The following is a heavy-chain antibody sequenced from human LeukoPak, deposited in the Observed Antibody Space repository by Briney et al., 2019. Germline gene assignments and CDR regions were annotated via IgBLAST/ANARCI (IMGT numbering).Heavy chain of an antibody. CDR3: ARDLSGIAGYTYGRGIDY. V-gene: IGHV3-21*01. D-gene: IGHD5-18*01. CDR1: GFTFNTYT. CDR2: ISSSSVYI. J-gene: IGHJ4*02. Sequence: GGSLRLSCAASGFTFNTYTMNWVRQAPGKGLEWVSSISSSSVYIYYADSVKGRFTISRDNAKNSLYLQMNSLRAEDTAVYYCARDLSGIAGYTYGRGIDYWGQGTLVTVSS.